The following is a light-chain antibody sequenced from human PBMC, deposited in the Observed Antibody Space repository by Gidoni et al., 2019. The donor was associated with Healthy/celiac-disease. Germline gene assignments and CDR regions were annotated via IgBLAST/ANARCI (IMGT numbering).Light chain of an antibody. CDR1: QSLLHSNGYNY. Sequence: IVMTRSPLSLPVTPGEPASFSCRSSQSLLHSNGYNYLDWYLQQPGQSPQLLIYLGSTRASGVPDRSSGSGSGTDFTLKISRVEAEDVGVYCCMQALQTPITFGQXTRLEIK. CDR2: LGS. J-gene: IGKJ5*01. V-gene: IGKV2-28*01. CDR3: MQALQTPIT.